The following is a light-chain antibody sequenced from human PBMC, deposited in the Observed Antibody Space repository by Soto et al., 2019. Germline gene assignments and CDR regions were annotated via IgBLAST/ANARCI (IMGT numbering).Light chain of an antibody. V-gene: IGKV1-39*01. Sequence: DIQMTQSPSSLSASVGDRVTITCRASQSISIYLNWYQQKPGKAPKFLIYAASSLQSGVPSRFSGSGSGTDFTLTISSLQHEDFATYYCQQSYSTPRLTFGGGTKVEIK. CDR1: QSISIY. CDR2: AAS. J-gene: IGKJ4*01. CDR3: QQSYSTPRLT.